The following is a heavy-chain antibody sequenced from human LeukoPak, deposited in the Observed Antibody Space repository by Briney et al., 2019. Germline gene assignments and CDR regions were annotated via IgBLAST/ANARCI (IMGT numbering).Heavy chain of an antibody. D-gene: IGHD3-16*01. V-gene: IGHV3-21*01. CDR1: GFTLCRYS. CDR3: MSYAGKSDDY. CDR2: SSSNSGYS. J-gene: IGHJ4*02. Sequence: PGGSLSLSCAASGFTLCRYSMKWVRQAPGKGLEWVSSSSSNSGYSYYAASVKGRVTISIDNAKNSLHLQVNSLRAEDTAVYYCMSYAGKSDDYWGQGTLVTVSS.